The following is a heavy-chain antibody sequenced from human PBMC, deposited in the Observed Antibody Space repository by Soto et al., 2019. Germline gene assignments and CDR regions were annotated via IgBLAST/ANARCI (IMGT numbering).Heavy chain of an antibody. CDR1: GGSISSGGYY. CDR3: ASSPMVTTISYGGYYYYYYMDV. D-gene: IGHD2-21*02. CDR2: IYYSGST. V-gene: IGHV4-31*03. J-gene: IGHJ6*03. Sequence: SETLSLTCTVSGGSISSGGYYWSWIRQHPGKGLEWIGYIYYSGSTYYNPSLKSRVTISVDTSKNQFSLKLSSVTAADTAVYYCASSPMVTTISYGGYYYYYYMDVWGKGTTVTVSS.